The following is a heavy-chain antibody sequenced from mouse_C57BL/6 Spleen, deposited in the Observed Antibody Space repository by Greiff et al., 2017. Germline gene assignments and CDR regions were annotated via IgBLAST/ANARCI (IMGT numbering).Heavy chain of an antibody. CDR2: INPNYGGT. CDR1: GYTFTDYT. Sequence: VQLQQSGPELVKPGASVKMSCKASGYTFTDYTMHWVKQSRGKSLEWIGYINPNYGGTSYNQKFKGKATLTVNKSSSTAYMELRSLTWEDSAVYDRARWGQGRVPWGQGTTVTVSS. J-gene: IGHJ2*01. D-gene: IGHD3-3*01. V-gene: IGHV1-22*01. CDR3: ARWGQGRVP.